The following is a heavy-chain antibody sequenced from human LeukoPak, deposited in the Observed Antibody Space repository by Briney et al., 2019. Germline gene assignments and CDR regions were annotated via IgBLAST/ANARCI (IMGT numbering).Heavy chain of an antibody. CDR3: ILGYDSSGYYYVLQYY. J-gene: IGHJ4*02. V-gene: IGHV3-23*01. CDR1: GFTFTDHY. CDR2: ISGSGGST. D-gene: IGHD3-22*01. Sequence: GGSLRLSCVVSGFTFTDHYMSWIRQAPGKGLEWVSAISGSGGSTYYADSVKGRFTISRDNSKNTLYLQMNSLRAEDTAVYYCILGYDSSGYYYVLQYYWGQGTLVTVSS.